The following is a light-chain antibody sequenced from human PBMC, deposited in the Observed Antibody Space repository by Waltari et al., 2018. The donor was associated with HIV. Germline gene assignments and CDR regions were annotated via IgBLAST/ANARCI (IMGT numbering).Light chain of an antibody. J-gene: IGLJ3*02. CDR3: VLYMGSGLWV. CDR1: SGSVSTSYY. CDR2: STN. V-gene: IGLV8-61*01. Sequence: QTVVTQEPSFSVSPGGTVTLTCGLSSGSVSTSYYPSWYPQTPGQAPRTLIHSTNTRSSGVPDRFSGSIVGNKAALTITGAQADDESDYYCVLYMGSGLWVFGGGTKLTVL.